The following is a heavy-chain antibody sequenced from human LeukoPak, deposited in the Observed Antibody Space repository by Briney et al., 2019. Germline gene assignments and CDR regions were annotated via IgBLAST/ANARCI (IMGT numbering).Heavy chain of an antibody. CDR3: AREDIVATRSHGGDYYYYYMDV. J-gene: IGHJ6*03. D-gene: IGHD5-12*01. CDR2: ISSSGSTI. Sequence: AGGSLRLSCAASGFTFSSYEMNWVRQAPGKGREWVSYISSSGSTIYYADSVKGRFTISRDNAKNSLYLQMNSLRAEDTAVYYCAREDIVATRSHGGDYYYYYMDVWGKGTTVTVSS. CDR1: GFTFSSYE. V-gene: IGHV3-48*03.